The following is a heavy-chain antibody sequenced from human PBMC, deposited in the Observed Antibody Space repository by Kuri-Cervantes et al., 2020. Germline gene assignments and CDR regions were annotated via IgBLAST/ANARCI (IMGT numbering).Heavy chain of an antibody. CDR3: ARGGPWVPAATSWFDP. Sequence: GESLKISCAASGFTFSSYSMNWVRQAPGKGLEWVSSISSSSSYIYYADSVKGRFTISRDNAKNSLYLQMNSLRAEGTAVYYCARGGPWVPAATSWFDPWGQGTLVTVSS. D-gene: IGHD2-2*01. V-gene: IGHV3-21*01. CDR2: ISSSSSYI. J-gene: IGHJ5*02. CDR1: GFTFSSYS.